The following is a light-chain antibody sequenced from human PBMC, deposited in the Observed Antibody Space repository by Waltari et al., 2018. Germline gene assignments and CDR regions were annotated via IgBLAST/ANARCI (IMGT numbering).Light chain of an antibody. CDR3: AAWDDSLNGPGYV. Sequence: QSVLTQPPSASGTPGQRVTISCSGSSSNIGSNTVNWYQQLPGTAPKLLIYSNNQLPSGVPDRFSGSKSGTSASLAISGLQSEDEADYYCAAWDDSLNGPGYVFGTGTKVTVL. CDR1: SSNIGSNT. J-gene: IGLJ1*01. CDR2: SNN. V-gene: IGLV1-44*01.